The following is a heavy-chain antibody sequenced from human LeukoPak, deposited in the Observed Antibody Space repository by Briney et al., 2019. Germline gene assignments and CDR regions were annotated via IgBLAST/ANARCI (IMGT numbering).Heavy chain of an antibody. V-gene: IGHV4-31*03. CDR2: IYYSGST. Sequence: SETLSLTCTVSGGSISSGGYYWSWIRQHPGKGLEWIGYIYYSGSTYYNPSLKSRVTISVDTSKNQFSLKLSSVTAADTAVYYCARPRTGYLWYFDYWGQGTLVTVSS. J-gene: IGHJ4*02. CDR1: GGSISSGGYY. CDR3: ARPRTGYLWYFDY. D-gene: IGHD3/OR15-3a*01.